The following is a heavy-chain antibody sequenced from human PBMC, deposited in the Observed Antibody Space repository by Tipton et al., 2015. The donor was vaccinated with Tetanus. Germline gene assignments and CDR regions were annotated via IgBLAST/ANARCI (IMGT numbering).Heavy chain of an antibody. CDR3: ARDSYDSSGSPFDY. CDR1: GYTFASYY. Sequence: QLVQSGTEVKKPGASVKVSCKASGYTFASYYMHWVRQSPGHGLEWMGIINPSGGSTSYAQKFQGSVTMTRDTSTSTVYMELSSLGSEDTAVYYCARDSYDSSGSPFDYWGQGTLVTVSS. D-gene: IGHD3-22*01. CDR2: INPSGGST. J-gene: IGHJ4*02. V-gene: IGHV1-46*01.